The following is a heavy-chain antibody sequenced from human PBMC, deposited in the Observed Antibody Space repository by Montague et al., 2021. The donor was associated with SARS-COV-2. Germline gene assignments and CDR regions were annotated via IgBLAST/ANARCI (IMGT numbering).Heavy chain of an antibody. CDR3: ARLRDGVVPSPILGVGPYYSYYYMDV. Sequence: SETLSLTCAVYGGSFSGNYWNWIRQPPGKGLEWIGEINHGGSTNYIPSLKSRLTISADTSKNQFSLKLTSVAAVDTAVYYCARLRDGVVPSPILGVGPYYSYYYMDVWGKGATVTVSS. V-gene: IGHV4-34*01. D-gene: IGHD3-10*01. CDR1: GGSFSGNY. CDR2: INHGGST. J-gene: IGHJ6*03.